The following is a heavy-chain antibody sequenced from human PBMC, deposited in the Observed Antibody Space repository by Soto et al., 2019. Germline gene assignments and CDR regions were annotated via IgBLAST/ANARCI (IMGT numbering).Heavy chain of an antibody. J-gene: IGHJ6*02. CDR1: GFTFTSSA. CDR2: IVVGSGNT. D-gene: IGHD4-4*01. Sequence: QMQLVQSGPEVKKPGTSVKVSCKASGFTFTSSAVQWVRQARGQRLEWIGWIVVGSGNTNYAQKFQERVTITRDMSXXTAYMELSSLRSEDTAVYYCAAWAGSNYRLDGMDVWGQGTTVTVSS. V-gene: IGHV1-58*01. CDR3: AAWAGSNYRLDGMDV.